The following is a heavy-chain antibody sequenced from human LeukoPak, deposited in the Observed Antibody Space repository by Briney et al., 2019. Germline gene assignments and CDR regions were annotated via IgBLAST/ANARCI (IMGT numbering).Heavy chain of an antibody. J-gene: IGHJ4*01. CDR1: GFTFSSYA. Sequence: GGSLRLSCAASGFTFSSYAMSWVRQAPGKGLEWVSPLSGSGITTYYADSVKGRFTISRDNSKNTLYLQMNSLRAEDTAVYYCAKGIYSSGWSYFDYWGHGTLVTVSS. D-gene: IGHD6-19*01. V-gene: IGHV3-23*01. CDR2: LSGSGITT. CDR3: AKGIYSSGWSYFDY.